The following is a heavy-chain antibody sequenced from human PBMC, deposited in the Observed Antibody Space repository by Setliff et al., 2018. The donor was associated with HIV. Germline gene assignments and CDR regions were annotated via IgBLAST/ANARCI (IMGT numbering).Heavy chain of an antibody. J-gene: IGHJ6*04. CDR2: IKQDGSEK. V-gene: IGHV3-7*03. CDR1: GFTFNSHW. CDR3: VRGSSGLAV. D-gene: IGHD5-12*01. Sequence: GESLKISCAASGFTFNSHWMSWVRQAPGRGLEWVADIKQDGSEKSYVDSVKGRFTISRDNAKNSLYLHMNSLRIEDTAVFYCVRGSSGLAVWGKGTTVTVSS.